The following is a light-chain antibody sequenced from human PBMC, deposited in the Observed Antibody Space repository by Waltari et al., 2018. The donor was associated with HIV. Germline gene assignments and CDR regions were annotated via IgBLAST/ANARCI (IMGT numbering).Light chain of an antibody. J-gene: IGKJ1*01. CDR3: QQYYTSPKT. CDR1: QSVFYGSNNRNH. CDR2: WAS. V-gene: IGKV4-1*01. Sequence: DIVMTQSPDSLAVSLGERATIDCQSSQSVFYGSNNRNHLAWYQQKAGQPPKLLIAWASTRESGVPDRFSGSGSGTDFTLTISSLQAEDVAVYYCQQYYTSPKTFGQGTKVEIK.